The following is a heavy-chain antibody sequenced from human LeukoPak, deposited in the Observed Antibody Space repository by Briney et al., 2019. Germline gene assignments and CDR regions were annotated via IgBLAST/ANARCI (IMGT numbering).Heavy chain of an antibody. Sequence: PSETLSLTCTVSGGSISNYYWTWIRQPPGKGLEWIGFISYSGNTNYNPSLKSRVTISVDTSKNQFSLKLSSVTAADTAVYYCARDSIDYFNWFDPWGQGTLVTISS. CDR2: ISYSGNT. CDR3: ARDSIDYFNWFDP. CDR1: GGSISNYY. V-gene: IGHV4-59*01. D-gene: IGHD2/OR15-2a*01. J-gene: IGHJ5*02.